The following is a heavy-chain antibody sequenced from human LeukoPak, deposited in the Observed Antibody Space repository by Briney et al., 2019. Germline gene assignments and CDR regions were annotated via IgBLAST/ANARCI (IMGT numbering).Heavy chain of an antibody. V-gene: IGHV1-2*04. J-gene: IGHJ3*02. CDR2: INPNSGGT. CDR3: ARDRCSGGSCPDAFDI. CDR1: GYTFTSYY. D-gene: IGHD2-15*01. Sequence: ASVKVSCKASGYTFTSYYMHWVRQAPGQGLEWMGWINPNSGGTNYAQKFQGWVTMTRDTSISTAYMELSRLRSDDTAVYHCARDRCSGGSCPDAFDIWGQGTMVTVSS.